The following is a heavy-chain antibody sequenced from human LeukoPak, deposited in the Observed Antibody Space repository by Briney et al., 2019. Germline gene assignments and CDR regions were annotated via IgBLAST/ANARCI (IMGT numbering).Heavy chain of an antibody. Sequence: SETLSLTCAVYGGSFSGYYWSWIRQPPGKGLEWIGYIYHSGSTYYNPSLKSRVTISVDRSKNQFSLKLSSVTAADTAVYYCASSGWSRFDYWGQGTLVTVSS. CDR1: GGSFSGYY. J-gene: IGHJ4*02. V-gene: IGHV4-34*01. CDR3: ASSGWSRFDY. CDR2: IYHSGST. D-gene: IGHD3-3*01.